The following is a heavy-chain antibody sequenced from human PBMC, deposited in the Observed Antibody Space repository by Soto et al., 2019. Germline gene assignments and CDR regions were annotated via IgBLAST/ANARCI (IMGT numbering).Heavy chain of an antibody. Sequence: ASVKVSCKASGYTFTSYGISWVRQAPGQGLEWMGWISAYNGNTNYAQKLQGRVTMTTDTSTSTAYMELRSLRSDDTAVYYCARDRAEQWLVPPVDYWGQGTLVTVSX. CDR3: ARDRAEQWLVPPVDY. V-gene: IGHV1-18*01. CDR2: ISAYNGNT. CDR1: GYTFTSYG. J-gene: IGHJ4*02. D-gene: IGHD6-19*01.